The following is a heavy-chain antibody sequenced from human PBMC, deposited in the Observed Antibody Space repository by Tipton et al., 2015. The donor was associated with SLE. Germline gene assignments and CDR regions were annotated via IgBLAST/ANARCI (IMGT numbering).Heavy chain of an antibody. D-gene: IGHD6-6*01. J-gene: IGHJ4*02. CDR1: GFTFSSYG. CDR2: ISYDGSNK. Sequence: SLRLSCAASGFTFSSYGMHWVRQAPGKGLEWVAVISYDGSNKYYADSVKGRFTISRDNSKNTLYLQMNSLRAEDTAVYYCAKEGYSSSPHDYWGQGTLVTVSS. V-gene: IGHV3-30*18. CDR3: AKEGYSSSPHDY.